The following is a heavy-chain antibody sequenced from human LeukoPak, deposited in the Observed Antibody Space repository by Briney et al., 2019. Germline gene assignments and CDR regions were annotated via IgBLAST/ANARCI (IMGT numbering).Heavy chain of an antibody. Sequence: GGSLRLSCAASGFTFSRYEMNWVRQAPGKGLEWVSYISRSGDTIYFADSVKGRFTISRDNAKNSLYLQMSSLRVEDTAVYYCARDYASDYWGQGTLLTVSS. D-gene: IGHD3-10*01. CDR3: ARDYASDY. CDR2: ISRSGDTI. V-gene: IGHV3-48*03. J-gene: IGHJ4*02. CDR1: GFTFSRYE.